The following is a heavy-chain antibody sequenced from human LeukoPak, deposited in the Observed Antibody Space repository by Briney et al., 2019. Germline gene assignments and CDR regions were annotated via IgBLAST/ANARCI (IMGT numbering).Heavy chain of an antibody. CDR3: AKEFPSSGWYGGFDH. CDR2: IKQDGSEK. V-gene: IGHV3-7*03. Sequence: PGGSLRLSCAASGFTFRSYWMSWVRQAPGKGLEWVANIKQDGSEKFYVDSVRGRFTISRDNAKNSLYLQMNSLRAEDTAVYYCAKEFPSSGWYGGFDHWGRGTLVTVSS. CDR1: GFTFRSYW. J-gene: IGHJ4*02. D-gene: IGHD6-19*01.